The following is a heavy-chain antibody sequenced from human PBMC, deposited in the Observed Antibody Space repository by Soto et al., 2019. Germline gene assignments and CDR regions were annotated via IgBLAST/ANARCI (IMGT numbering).Heavy chain of an antibody. V-gene: IGHV4-31*03. CDR2: IYYSGST. CDR3: ARGEDIVLDY. D-gene: IGHD2-8*01. CDR1: GGSISSGGYY. Sequence: SETLSLTCTVSGGSISSGGYYWSWIRQHPGKGLEWIGYIYYSGSTYYNPSLKSRVTISVDTSKNQFSLKLSSVTAADTAVYYCARGEDIVLDYWGQGTLVTVSS. J-gene: IGHJ4*02.